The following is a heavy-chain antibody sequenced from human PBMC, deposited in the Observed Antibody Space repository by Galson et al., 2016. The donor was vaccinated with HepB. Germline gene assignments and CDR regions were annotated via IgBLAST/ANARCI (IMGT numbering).Heavy chain of an antibody. CDR1: GFTFSKYS. V-gene: IGHV3-21*01. D-gene: IGHD3-22*01. J-gene: IGHJ4*02. Sequence: SLRLSCAASGFTFSKYSMNWVRQAPGMRLEWVSSISLSSSYIYYADSVQGRFPISRDNAKNSLYLQMNSLRAEDTAVYYCVRDKEDSSGYFGYWGQGTLVTVAS. CDR2: ISLSSSYI. CDR3: VRDKEDSSGYFGY.